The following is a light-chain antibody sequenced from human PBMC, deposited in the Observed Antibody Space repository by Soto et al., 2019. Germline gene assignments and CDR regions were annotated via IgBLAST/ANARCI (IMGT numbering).Light chain of an antibody. Sequence: QSVLTQSPSASASLGASVNLTCTLSSGHSSYAIAWHQQQPEKGPRYLMKLNSDGSHSKGDGIPDRFSGSSSGAERYLTFSGLQSEDEADYYCQTWGTGIRVFGGGTKLTVL. CDR3: QTWGTGIRV. CDR2: LNSDGSH. CDR1: SGHSSYA. J-gene: IGLJ3*02. V-gene: IGLV4-69*01.